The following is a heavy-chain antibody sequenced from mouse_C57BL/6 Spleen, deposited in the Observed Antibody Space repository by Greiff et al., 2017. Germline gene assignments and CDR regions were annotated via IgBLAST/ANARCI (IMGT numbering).Heavy chain of an antibody. V-gene: IGHV1-64*01. CDR1: GYTFTSYW. CDR3: ARSYDYDYYAMDY. J-gene: IGHJ4*01. D-gene: IGHD2-4*01. Sequence: VQLQQPGAELVKPGASVKLSCKASGYTFTSYWMHWVKQRPGQGLEWIGMIHPNSGSTNYNEKFKSKATLTVDKSSSTAYMQRSSLTSEDSAVYYCARSYDYDYYAMDYWGQGTSVTVSS. CDR2: IHPNSGST.